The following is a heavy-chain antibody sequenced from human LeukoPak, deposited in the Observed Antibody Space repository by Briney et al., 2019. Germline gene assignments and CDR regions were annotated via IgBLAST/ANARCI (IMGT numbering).Heavy chain of an antibody. V-gene: IGHV3-7*01. D-gene: IGHD3-22*01. Sequence: GGSLRLSCAASGFTFGSYWMTWVRQAPGKGLEWVANIKQDESEKYYVDSVGGRFTISRDNAKNSLYLQMNSLRAEDTAVYYCARCNYYDSSGYPTSFENWGQGTLVTVSS. J-gene: IGHJ4*02. CDR2: IKQDESEK. CDR1: GFTFGSYW. CDR3: ARCNYYDSSGYPTSFEN.